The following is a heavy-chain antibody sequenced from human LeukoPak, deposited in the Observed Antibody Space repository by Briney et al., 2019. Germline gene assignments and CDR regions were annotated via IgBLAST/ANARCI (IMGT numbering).Heavy chain of an antibody. CDR2: IYYSGST. Sequence: PSETLSLTCTVSGGSISSGSYYWSWIRQPAGKGLEWIGYIYYSGSTNYNPSLKSRVTISVDTSKNQFSLKLSSVTAADTAVYYCARGVRFLEWYHYYYYMDVWGKGTTVTVSS. CDR1: GGSISSGSYY. CDR3: ARGVRFLEWYHYYYYMDV. V-gene: IGHV4-61*10. D-gene: IGHD3-3*01. J-gene: IGHJ6*03.